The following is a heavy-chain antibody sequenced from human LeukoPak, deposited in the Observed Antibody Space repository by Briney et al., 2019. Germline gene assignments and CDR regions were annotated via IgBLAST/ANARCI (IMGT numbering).Heavy chain of an antibody. CDR1: GFSVGTSY. Sequence: PGGSLRLSCAASGFSVGTSYINWVRQAPGKGLEWVSVIYSDGSTKYADSVKARFTISRDNSKNMVYLQMKSLRVEDTAVYYCARGTLDNWGQGTLVTVSS. CDR3: ARGTLDN. V-gene: IGHV3-53*01. CDR2: IYSDGST. J-gene: IGHJ4*02. D-gene: IGHD3/OR15-3a*01.